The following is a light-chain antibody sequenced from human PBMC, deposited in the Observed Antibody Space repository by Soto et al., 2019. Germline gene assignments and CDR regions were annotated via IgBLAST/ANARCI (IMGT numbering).Light chain of an antibody. Sequence: QSVLTQPPSASGTPGQRVTISCSGSSSDIGSNTVNWYQQLPGTAPKLLIYSINQQPSGVPDRFSGSKSGTSASLAISGLQSEDEADYYCAAWDDSLNVYVFGTGTKVTVL. CDR1: SSDIGSNT. V-gene: IGLV1-44*01. J-gene: IGLJ1*01. CDR2: SIN. CDR3: AAWDDSLNVYV.